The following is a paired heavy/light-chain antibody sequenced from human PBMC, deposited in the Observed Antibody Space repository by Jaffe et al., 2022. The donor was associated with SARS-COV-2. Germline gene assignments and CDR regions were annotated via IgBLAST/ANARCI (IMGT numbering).Light chain of an antibody. CDR2: KAS. CDR3: QQYNSYFLT. J-gene: IGKJ5*01. CDR1: QSISSW. Sequence: DIQMTQSPSTLSASVGDRVTITCRASQSISSWLAWYQQKPGKAPKLLIYKASSLESGVPSRFSGSGSGTEFTLTISSLQPDDFATYYCQQYNSYFLTFGQGTRLEIK. V-gene: IGKV1-5*03.
Heavy chain of an antibody. V-gene: IGHV5-51*01. CDR2: IYPGDSDT. Sequence: EVQLVQSGAEVKKPGESLKISCKGSGYSFTSYWIGWVRQMPGKGLEWMGIIYPGDSDTRYSPSFQGQVTISADKSISTAYLQWSSLKASDTAMYYCARSGGRWLQFPTAELWYFDLWGRGTLVTVSS. CDR3: ARSGGRWLQFPTAELWYFDL. D-gene: IGHD5-12*01. J-gene: IGHJ2*01. CDR1: GYSFTSYW.